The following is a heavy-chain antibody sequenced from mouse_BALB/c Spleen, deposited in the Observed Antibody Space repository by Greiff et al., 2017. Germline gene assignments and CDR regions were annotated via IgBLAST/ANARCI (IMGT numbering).Heavy chain of an antibody. CDR3: ALRYFDV. Sequence: EVMLVESGGGLVQPGGSRKLSCAASGFTFSSFGMHWVRQAPEKGLEWVAYISSGSSTIYYADTVKGRFTISRDNPKNTLFLQMTSLRSEDTAMYYCALRYFDVWGAGTTVTVSS. CDR2: ISSGSSTI. J-gene: IGHJ1*01. CDR1: GFTFSSFG. V-gene: IGHV5-17*02.